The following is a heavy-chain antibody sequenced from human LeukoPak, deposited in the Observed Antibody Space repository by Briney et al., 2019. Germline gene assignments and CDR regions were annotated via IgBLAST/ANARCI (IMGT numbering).Heavy chain of an antibody. Sequence: VASVNVSCKASGYTFTSYGISWVRQAPGQGLEWMGWISAYNGNTNYAQKLQGRVTMTTDTSTSTAYMELRSLRSDDTAVYYCARCGVVVTAWHYYGMDVWGQGTTVTVSS. V-gene: IGHV1-18*01. CDR2: ISAYNGNT. CDR1: GYTFTSYG. CDR3: ARCGVVVTAWHYYGMDV. D-gene: IGHD2-21*02. J-gene: IGHJ6*02.